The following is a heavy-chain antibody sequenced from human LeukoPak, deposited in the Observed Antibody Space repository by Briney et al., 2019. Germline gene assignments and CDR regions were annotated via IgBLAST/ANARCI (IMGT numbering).Heavy chain of an antibody. D-gene: IGHD5-12*01. CDR1: GGTFSSYA. CDR2: INPSGGST. V-gene: IGHV1-46*01. Sequence: ASVKVSCKASGGTFSSYAISWVRQAPGQGLEWMGIINPSGGSTSYAQKFQGRVTMTRDTSTSTVYMELSRLRSDDTAVYYCAREGIVATTVGPGLGYYHYYYMDVWGKGTTVTVSS. CDR3: AREGIVATTVGPGLGYYHYYYMDV. J-gene: IGHJ6*03.